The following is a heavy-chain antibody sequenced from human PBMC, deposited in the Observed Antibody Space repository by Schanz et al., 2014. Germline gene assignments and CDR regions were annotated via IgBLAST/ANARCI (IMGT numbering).Heavy chain of an antibody. Sequence: QVQLQESGPGLVKPSQTLSLTCTVSGGSISSGSYYWSWIRRPAGKGLEWIGRIYTSGSTNYNPSRRSRVTIAVDTSKNQFSLKLSSVTAADTAVYYCARHGGIPYYPMDVWGQGTTVTVSS. CDR3: ARHGGIPYYPMDV. J-gene: IGHJ6*02. V-gene: IGHV4-61*02. D-gene: IGHD3-16*01. CDR1: GGSISSGSYY. CDR2: IYTSGST.